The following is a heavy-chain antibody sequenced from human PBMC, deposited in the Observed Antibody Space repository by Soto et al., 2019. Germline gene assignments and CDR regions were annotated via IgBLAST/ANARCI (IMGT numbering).Heavy chain of an antibody. CDR2: IYSDGST. J-gene: IGHJ4*02. CDR3: ARGHDSSGSSDS. Sequence: GGSLRLSCATSGFTLSYSFMSWVRQAPGKGLEWVSLIYSDGSTFYADAVKGRFTISRDNSKNTLYLQMNSLRAEDRAVYYCARGHDSSGSSDSWGRGTLVTVSS. D-gene: IGHD3-22*01. V-gene: IGHV3-66*01. CDR1: GFTLSYSF.